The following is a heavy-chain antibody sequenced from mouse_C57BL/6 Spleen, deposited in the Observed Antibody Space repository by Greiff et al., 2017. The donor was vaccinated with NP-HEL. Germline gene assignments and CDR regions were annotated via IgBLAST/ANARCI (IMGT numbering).Heavy chain of an antibody. J-gene: IGHJ2*01. D-gene: IGHD1-1*01. V-gene: IGHV5-9*01. CDR1: GFTFSSYT. CDR2: ISGGGGNT. CDR3: ARASGSSYEYYFDY. Sequence: DVMLVESGGGLVKPGGSLKLSCAASGFTFSSYTMSWVRQTPEKRLEWVATISGGGGNTYYPDSVKGRFTISRDNAKNTLYLQLSSLRSEDTALYYGARASGSSYEYYFDYWGQGTTLTVSS.